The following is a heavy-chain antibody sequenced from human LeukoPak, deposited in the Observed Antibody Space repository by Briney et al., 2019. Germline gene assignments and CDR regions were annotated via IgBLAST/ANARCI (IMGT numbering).Heavy chain of an antibody. CDR3: ATLAVAGLFDY. D-gene: IGHD6-19*01. Sequence: GGSLRLSCAASGFPFSSYSMNWVRQAPGKGLEWVSYISSSSDTIYYADSMKGRFTISRDNAKNSLYLQMNSLRAEDTAVYYCATLAVAGLFDYWGQGTLVTVSS. V-gene: IGHV3-48*04. CDR2: ISSSSDTI. CDR1: GFPFSSYS. J-gene: IGHJ4*02.